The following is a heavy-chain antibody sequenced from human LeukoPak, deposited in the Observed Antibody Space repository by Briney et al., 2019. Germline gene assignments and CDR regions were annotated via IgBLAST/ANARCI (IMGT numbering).Heavy chain of an antibody. D-gene: IGHD6-6*01. CDR2: INHSGST. V-gene: IGHV4-34*01. CDR3: ASLLSSSRLYDP. J-gene: IGHJ5*02. Sequence: PSETLSLTCAVYGGSFSGYYWSWIRQPPGKGLEWIGEINHSGSTNYNPSLKSRVTISVDTSKNQFSLKLSSVTAADTAVYYCASLLSSSRLYDPWGQGTLVTVSS. CDR1: GGSFSGYY.